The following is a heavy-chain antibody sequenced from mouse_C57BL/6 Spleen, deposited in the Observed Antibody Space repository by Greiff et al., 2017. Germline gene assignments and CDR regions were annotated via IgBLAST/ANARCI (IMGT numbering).Heavy chain of an antibody. V-gene: IGHV1-55*01. CDR3: AYMRDYVLYAMDY. CDR1: GYTFTSYW. J-gene: IGHJ4*01. D-gene: IGHD2-4*01. CDR2: IYPGSGST. Sequence: QVQLQQPGAELVKPGASVKMSCKASGYTFTSYWITWVKQRPGQGLEWIGDIYPGSGSTNYNEKFKSKATLTVDTSSSTAYMQLSSLTSEDSAVYYCAYMRDYVLYAMDYWGQGTSVTVSS.